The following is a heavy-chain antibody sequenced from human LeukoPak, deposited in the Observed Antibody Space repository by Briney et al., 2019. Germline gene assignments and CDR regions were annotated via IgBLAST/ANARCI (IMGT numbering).Heavy chain of an antibody. V-gene: IGHV3-7*03. CDR1: GFTFSTYW. CDR2: LNQDGSEK. CDR3: ARAVTSTEGY. J-gene: IGHJ4*02. Sequence: GGSLRLSCAASGFTFSTYWMTWVRQAPGKALEWVASLNQDGSEKYYVDSVKGRFTISRDNAQKSLYLEMKSLSAKDTAVYYCARAVTSTEGYWGQGTLVTVSS.